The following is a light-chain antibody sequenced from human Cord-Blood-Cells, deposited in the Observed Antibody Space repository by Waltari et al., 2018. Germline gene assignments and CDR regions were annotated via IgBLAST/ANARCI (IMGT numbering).Light chain of an antibody. CDR1: QSISSY. J-gene: IGKJ4*01. Sequence: DIQMTQSPSSLSASVGDRVTITCRASQSISSYLNWYQQKPGKAPKLLIYAASSLQSGVPSRFSGSGSGTDFTLTSSSLQPEDLATYYCQQSYSPLTFGGGTKVEIK. V-gene: IGKV1-39*01. CDR2: AAS. CDR3: QQSYSPLT.